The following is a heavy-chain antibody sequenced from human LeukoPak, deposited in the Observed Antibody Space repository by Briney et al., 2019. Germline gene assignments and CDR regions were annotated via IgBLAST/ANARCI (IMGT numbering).Heavy chain of an antibody. D-gene: IGHD6-13*01. CDR1: AYTFTGYY. CDR2: INPNSGGT. CDR3: ARPAAAGTRGQRYYYYYGMDV. J-gene: IGHJ6*02. Sequence: ASVKVSCKASAYTFTGYYMHWVRQAPGQGLEWMGWINPNSGGTDYAQKFQGRVTMTRDTSISTAYMELSRLRSDDTAVYYCARPAAAGTRGQRYYYYYGMDVWGQGTTVTVSS. V-gene: IGHV1-2*02.